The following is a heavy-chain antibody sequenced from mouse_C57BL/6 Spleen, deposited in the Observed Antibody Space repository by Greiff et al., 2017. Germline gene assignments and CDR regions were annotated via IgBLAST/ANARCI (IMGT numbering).Heavy chain of an antibody. D-gene: IGHD2-3*01. CDR2: IDPSDSYT. V-gene: IGHV1-50*01. CDR1: GYTFTSYW. CDR3: ARRDDGYYEEWFAY. Sequence: QVQLQQPGAELVKPGASVKLSCKASGYTFTSYWMQWVKQRPGQGLEWIGEIDPSDSYTNYNQKFKGKATLTVDTSSSTAYMQLSSLTSEDSAVYYCARRDDGYYEEWFAYWGQGTLVTVSA. J-gene: IGHJ3*01.